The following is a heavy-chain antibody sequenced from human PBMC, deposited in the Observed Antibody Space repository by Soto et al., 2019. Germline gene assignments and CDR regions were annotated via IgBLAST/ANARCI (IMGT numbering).Heavy chain of an antibody. V-gene: IGHV4-59*01. Sequence: QVQLQESGPGLVKPSETLSLTCTVSGGSISSYYWSWIRQPPGKGLEWIGYIYYSGSTNYNPSLKSRVTISVDTSKNQFSLKLSSVTAADTAVYYCARYYYDSSGYGRVFDYWGQGTLVTVSS. CDR2: IYYSGST. CDR1: GGSISSYY. CDR3: ARYYYDSSGYGRVFDY. D-gene: IGHD3-22*01. J-gene: IGHJ4*02.